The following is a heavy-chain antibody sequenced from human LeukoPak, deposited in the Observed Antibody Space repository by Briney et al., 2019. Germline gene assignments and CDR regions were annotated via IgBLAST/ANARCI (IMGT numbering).Heavy chain of an antibody. V-gene: IGHV4-59*12. CDR3: ARDPFYDSSGYWGYYFDY. J-gene: IGHJ4*02. D-gene: IGHD3-22*01. CDR2: IYYRGNT. CDR1: GGSISPYY. Sequence: SETLSLTCTVSGGSISPYYWSWIRQPPGKGPEYIGYIYYRGNTKYNPSLNSRVTISVDTSKNQFSLKLSSVTAADTAVYYCARDPFYDSSGYWGYYFDYWGQGTLVTVSS.